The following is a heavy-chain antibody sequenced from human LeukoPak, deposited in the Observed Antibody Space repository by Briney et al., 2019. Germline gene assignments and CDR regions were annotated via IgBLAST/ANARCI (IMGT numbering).Heavy chain of an antibody. CDR3: ARDLGGWPDRYYGMDV. Sequence: GGSLRLSCAASGFTFSSYTMNWVRQAPGKGLEWVSSIASDINYIHYADSVEGRFTISRDNAENSLFLHMSSLRAEDTAVYYCARDLGGWPDRYYGMDVWGQGTTVTVS. J-gene: IGHJ6*02. CDR2: IASDINYI. D-gene: IGHD3-16*01. V-gene: IGHV3-21*01. CDR1: GFTFSSYT.